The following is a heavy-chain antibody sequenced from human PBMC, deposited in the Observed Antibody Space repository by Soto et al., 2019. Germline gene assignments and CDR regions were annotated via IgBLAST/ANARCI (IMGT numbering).Heavy chain of an antibody. CDR2: VSIGGST. Sequence: DVQLLESGGGLVQPAGSLRLSCAASGFTFSSYARGWVRQGPGKGLEWVAGVSIGGSTHYADSARGRFTIARDNSKNTLSLQMNSLTAKDTAVYFCAKRRGAGGHFDYWGQGALVTVSS. J-gene: IGHJ4*02. CDR3: AKRRGAGGHFDY. V-gene: IGHV3-23*01. D-gene: IGHD2-15*01. CDR1: GFTFSSYA.